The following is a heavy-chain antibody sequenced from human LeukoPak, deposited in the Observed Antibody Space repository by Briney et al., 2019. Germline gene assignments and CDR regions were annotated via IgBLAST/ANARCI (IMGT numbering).Heavy chain of an antibody. CDR1: GFSFNSHS. V-gene: IGHV3-48*01. CDR2: ISSTTSII. Sequence: PGGSLRLSCAASGFSFNSHSMNWVRQAAGEGREWVSYISSTTSIIYYTDFMKGRFTTSRENAKNSLFLQMSSLRAEDTAVYYCAKDLGEYSYGPLDSWGKGTLVTVSS. D-gene: IGHD5-18*01. CDR3: AKDLGEYSYGPLDS. J-gene: IGHJ4*02.